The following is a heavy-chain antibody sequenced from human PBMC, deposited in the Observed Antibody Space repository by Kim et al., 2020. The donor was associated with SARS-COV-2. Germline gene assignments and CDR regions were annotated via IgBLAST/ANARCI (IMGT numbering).Heavy chain of an antibody. J-gene: IGHJ6*02. CDR1: GGPFSGYY. D-gene: IGHD3-22*01. CDR2: INHSGSA. V-gene: IGHV4-34*01. CDR3: ARGLSSITMLVVVFTGGSYSTDV. Sequence: SETLSLTCAVYGGPFSGYYWTWIRQPPGKGLEWIGEINHSGSANYNPSLKCRVTLSLDTSKNQFSLKLSSVTAADTAVYYCARGLSSITMLVVVFTGGSYSTDVCCQGTAVTVSS.